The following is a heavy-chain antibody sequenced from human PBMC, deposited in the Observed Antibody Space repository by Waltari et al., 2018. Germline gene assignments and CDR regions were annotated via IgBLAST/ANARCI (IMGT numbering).Heavy chain of an antibody. CDR2: INHSGST. J-gene: IGHJ4*02. D-gene: IGHD2-8*01. Sequence: QVQLQQWGAGLLKPSETLSLTCAVYGWSFSGYYWSWIRQPPGKGLAWIGEINHSGSTNYNPSLKSRVTISVDTSKNQFSLKLSSVTAADTAVYYCARGPVYARRFDYWGQGTLVTVSS. CDR3: ARGPVYARRFDY. V-gene: IGHV4-34*01. CDR1: GWSFSGYY.